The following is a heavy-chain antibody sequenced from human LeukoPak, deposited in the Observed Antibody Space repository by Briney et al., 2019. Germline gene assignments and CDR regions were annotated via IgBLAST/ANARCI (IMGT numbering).Heavy chain of an antibody. D-gene: IGHD5-24*01. CDR3: AKDRGSGWRQGWDAFDI. V-gene: IGHV3-9*01. CDR1: GFTFDDYA. Sequence: GGSLRLSCAASGFTFDDYAMHWVRQAPGKGLEWVSGISWNSGSIGYADSVKGRFTISRDNAKNSLYLQMNSLRAEDTALYYCAKDRGSGWRQGWDAFDIWGQGTMVTVSS. J-gene: IGHJ3*02. CDR2: ISWNSGSI.